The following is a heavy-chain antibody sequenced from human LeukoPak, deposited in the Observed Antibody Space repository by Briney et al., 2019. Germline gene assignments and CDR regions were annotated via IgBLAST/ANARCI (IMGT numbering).Heavy chain of an antibody. CDR1: GFTFSTFG. Sequence: GGSLRLSCAASGFTFSTFGMCWVRRAAGNGPGLVSGITGSGATTYYADSVKGRFTISRDNTQNTLYLQINPLRAEDTAVYYCAKDRFDILSGHGMDVWGQGTTVTVSS. CDR3: AKDRFDILSGHGMDV. CDR2: ITGSGATT. D-gene: IGHD3-9*01. J-gene: IGHJ6*02. V-gene: IGHV3-23*01.